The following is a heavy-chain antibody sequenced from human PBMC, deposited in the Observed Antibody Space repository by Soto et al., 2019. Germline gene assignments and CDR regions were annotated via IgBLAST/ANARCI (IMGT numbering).Heavy chain of an antibody. V-gene: IGHV1-69*13. J-gene: IGHJ6*02. CDR1: GGTFSSYA. CDR2: IIPIFGTA. D-gene: IGHD2-8*01. Sequence: SVKVSCEASGGTFSSYAISWVRQAPGQGLEWMGGIIPIFGTANYAQKFQGRVTITADESTSTAYMELSSLRSEDTAVYYCARDNPGCTNGVCSGYYYYYYGMDVWGQGTTVTVSS. CDR3: ARDNPGCTNGVCSGYYYYYYGMDV.